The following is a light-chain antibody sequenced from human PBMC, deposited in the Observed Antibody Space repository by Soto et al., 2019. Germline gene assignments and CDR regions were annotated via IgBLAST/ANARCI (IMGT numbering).Light chain of an antibody. CDR1: DSDIGAYNY. J-gene: IGLJ2*01. CDR2: EVS. Sequence: QSVLTQPASVSGSPGQSIAISCAGTDSDIGAYNYVSWYQQHPGKAPKLMIFEVSNRPAGVSDRFSGSKSGNTASLTISRLQAEDEADYYCSSYTGSSTPVIFGGGTKLTVL. V-gene: IGLV2-14*01. CDR3: SSYTGSSTPVI.